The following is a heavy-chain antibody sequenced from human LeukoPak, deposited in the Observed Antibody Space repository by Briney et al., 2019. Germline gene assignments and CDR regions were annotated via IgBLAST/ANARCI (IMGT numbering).Heavy chain of an antibody. CDR1: GGSISSSSYY. J-gene: IGHJ5*02. V-gene: IGHV4-39*01. CDR2: IYYSGST. Sequence: NPSETLSLTCTVSGGSISSSSYYWGWIRQPPGKGLEWIGSIYYSGSTNHNPSLKSRVTISVDTSKNQFSLKLRSVTAADTAVYYCARLGCSGSSCYAVGDWFDPWGQGTLVTVSS. CDR3: ARLGCSGSSCYAVGDWFDP. D-gene: IGHD2-15*01.